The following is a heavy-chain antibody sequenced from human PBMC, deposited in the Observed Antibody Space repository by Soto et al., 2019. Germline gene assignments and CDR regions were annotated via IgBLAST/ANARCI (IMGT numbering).Heavy chain of an antibody. Sequence: EVQLVESGGGLVQPGGSLRLSCAASGFTFSDNWMSWVRQAPGKGLECVANIKTDGSEKYYVDPVKGRFTISRDNAKNSLYLQMNSLRAEDTAVYYCATSMGRGGNDYWGQGTLVAGSS. D-gene: IGHD3-10*01. CDR1: GFTFSDNW. CDR2: IKTDGSEK. J-gene: IGHJ4*02. CDR3: ATSMGRGGNDY. V-gene: IGHV3-7*05.